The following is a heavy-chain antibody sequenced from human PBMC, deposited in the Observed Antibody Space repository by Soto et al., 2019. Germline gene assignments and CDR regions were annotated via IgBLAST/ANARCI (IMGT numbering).Heavy chain of an antibody. D-gene: IGHD3-10*01. V-gene: IGHV1-18*01. CDR2: ISTYNGNT. J-gene: IGHJ4*02. Sequence: QVQLVQSGAEVKKPGASVKVSCKASGYTFTSYGISWVRQAPGQGLELMGWISTYNGNTKYAQKVKGRVTMTTDTSTSTAYMELRSLRSDDTAVFYCAREMVRGVGSDYWGQGTLVTVSS. CDR3: AREMVRGVGSDY. CDR1: GYTFTSYG.